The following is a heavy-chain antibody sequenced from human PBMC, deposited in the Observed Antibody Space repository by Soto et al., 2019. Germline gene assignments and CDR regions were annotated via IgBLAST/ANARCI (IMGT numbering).Heavy chain of an antibody. CDR1: GFTFSSYA. CDR3: AKRRGAGWHFDY. J-gene: IGHJ4*02. V-gene: IGHV3-23*01. D-gene: IGHD2-15*01. Sequence: DVQLLESGGGLVQPEGSLRLSCAASGFTFSSYAMGWVRQGPGKGLEWVAVVSIGGSTHYADSVRGRFTISRDNYKNTLSLQMNSLTAEDTAVYFCAKRRGAGWHFDYWGQGALVTVSS. CDR2: VSIGGST.